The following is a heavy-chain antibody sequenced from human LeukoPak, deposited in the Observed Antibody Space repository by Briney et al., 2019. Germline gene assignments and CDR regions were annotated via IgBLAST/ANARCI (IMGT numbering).Heavy chain of an antibody. D-gene: IGHD6-13*01. V-gene: IGHV4-61*01. Sequence: SETLSLTCTVSGGSISSSSYYWSWIRQPPGKGLEWIGDIYYIGTANYNPSLKSRLTISVDTSKNQFFLKLSSVTAADTAVYYCAKVERTSSWYAYYFDNWGQGTLVTVSS. CDR2: IYYIGTA. CDR1: GGSISSSSYY. CDR3: AKVERTSSWYAYYFDN. J-gene: IGHJ4*02.